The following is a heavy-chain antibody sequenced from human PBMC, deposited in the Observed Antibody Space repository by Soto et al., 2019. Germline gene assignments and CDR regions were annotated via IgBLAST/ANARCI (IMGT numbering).Heavy chain of an antibody. J-gene: IGHJ4*02. D-gene: IGHD1-20*01. CDR2: VSAYNGNT. Sequence: QVQLVQSGAEVKKPGASVKVSCKASGYTFSNDAITWVRQAPGKGLEWMGWVSAYNGNTNYAQKFKGRVTMTTDTSTSTAYMEIRSLRYDDTAVYFCARASRYYWQYMMHWGPGTLVTVSS. CDR3: ARASRYYWQYMMH. V-gene: IGHV1-18*01. CDR1: GYTFSNDA.